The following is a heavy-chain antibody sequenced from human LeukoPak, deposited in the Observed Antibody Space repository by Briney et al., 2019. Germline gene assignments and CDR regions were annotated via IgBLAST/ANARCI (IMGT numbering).Heavy chain of an antibody. CDR2: IYYSGST. J-gene: IGHJ2*01. CDR1: GGSISSYY. CDR3: TSTVTTTAVWYFDL. V-gene: IGHV4-59*01. Sequence: PSETLSLTCTVSGGSISSYYWSWIRQPPGKGLEWIGYIYYSGSTNYNPSLKSRVTISVDTSKNQFSLNLSSVTAADTAVYYCTSTVTTTAVWYFDLWGRGTLVTVSS. D-gene: IGHD4-17*01.